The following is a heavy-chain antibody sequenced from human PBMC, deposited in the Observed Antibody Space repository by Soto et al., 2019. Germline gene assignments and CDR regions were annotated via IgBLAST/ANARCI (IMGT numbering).Heavy chain of an antibody. Sequence: GASVKVSCKASGYTFTGYYTHWVRQAPGQGLEWMGWINPNSGGTNYARKFQGWVTMTRDTSISTAYMELSRLRSDDTAVYYCARSSLWFGELSDKMWGGYGMDVWGQGTTVTVSS. V-gene: IGHV1-2*04. CDR3: ARSSLWFGELSDKMWGGYGMDV. CDR1: GYTFTGYY. CDR2: INPNSGGT. J-gene: IGHJ6*02. D-gene: IGHD3-10*01.